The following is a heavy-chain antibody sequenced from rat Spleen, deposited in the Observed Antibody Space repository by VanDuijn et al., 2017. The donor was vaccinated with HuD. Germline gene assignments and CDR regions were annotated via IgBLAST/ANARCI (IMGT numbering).Heavy chain of an antibody. CDR1: GFTFSHYW. V-gene: IGHV5-31*01. Sequence: EVQLVESGGGLVQPGRSLKLSCVASGFTFSHYWMTWVRQAPGKGLEWVASVTNNGDTTYYPDSVKGRLTISRDNAKNTLYLQMNSLRSEDTATYYCTGGFVYWGQGTLVTVSS. J-gene: IGHJ3*01. CDR2: VTNNGDTT. CDR3: TGGFVY.